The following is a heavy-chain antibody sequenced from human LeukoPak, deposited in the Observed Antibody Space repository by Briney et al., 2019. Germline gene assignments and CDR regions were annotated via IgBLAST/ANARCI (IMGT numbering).Heavy chain of an antibody. CDR3: ARGVVVLVAATYNWFDP. CDR1: GFTFSSYS. CDR2: ISSSSSTI. J-gene: IGHJ5*02. D-gene: IGHD2-15*01. V-gene: IGHV3-48*01. Sequence: GGSLRLSCAASGFTFSSYSMNWVRQAPGKGLEWDSYISSSSSTIYYADSVKGRFTISRDNAKNSLYLQMNSLRAEDTAVYYCARGVVVLVAATYNWFDPWGQGTLVTVSS.